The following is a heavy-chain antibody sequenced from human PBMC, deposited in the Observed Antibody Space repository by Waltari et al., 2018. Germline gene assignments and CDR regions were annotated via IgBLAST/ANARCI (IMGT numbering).Heavy chain of an antibody. J-gene: IGHJ4*02. Sequence: HLVESGGGLVKPGESLRLSCAASGFTFTNAWMYWVRQVPGKGLQWVGRNLSRRDGGTTDYAASVKGRFSMSRDDSENTLYLQMNSLRIEDTGIYYCITDYTGHDWGYCGQGTLVTVSS. CDR3: ITDYTGHDWGY. D-gene: IGHD3-16*01. CDR2: NLSRRDGGTT. V-gene: IGHV3-15*01. CDR1: GFTFTNAW.